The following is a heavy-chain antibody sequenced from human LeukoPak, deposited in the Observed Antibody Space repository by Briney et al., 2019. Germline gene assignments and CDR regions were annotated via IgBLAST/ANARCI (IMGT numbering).Heavy chain of an antibody. CDR3: ARQIREYYYGSGSYRPQNYYYMDV. CDR1: GGSFSGYY. D-gene: IGHD3-10*01. CDR2: INHSGST. Sequence: SETLSLTCAVYGGSFSGYYWSWIRQPPGKGLEWIGEINHSGSTNYNPSLKSRVTISVDTSKNQFSLKLSSVTAAGTAVYYCARQIREYYYGSGSYRPQNYYYMDVWGKGTTVTISS. J-gene: IGHJ6*03. V-gene: IGHV4-34*01.